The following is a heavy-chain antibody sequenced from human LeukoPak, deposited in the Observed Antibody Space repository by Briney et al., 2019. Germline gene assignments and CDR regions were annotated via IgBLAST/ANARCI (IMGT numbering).Heavy chain of an antibody. Sequence: GGSLRLSCAASGFTFSSHWMHWVRQAPGKGLEWVSRTKSDGSGTNYADSVKGRFTISRDNAQNTLYLQMNNLGVDDTAVYYCARALVTRLGAFDIWGQGTMVIVFS. J-gene: IGHJ3*02. CDR1: GFTFSSHW. CDR3: ARALVTRLGAFDI. CDR2: TKSDGSGT. V-gene: IGHV3-74*01. D-gene: IGHD1-26*01.